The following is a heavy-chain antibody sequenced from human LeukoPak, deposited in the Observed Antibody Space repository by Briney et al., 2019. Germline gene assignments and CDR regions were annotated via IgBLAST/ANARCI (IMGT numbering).Heavy chain of an antibody. D-gene: IGHD3-3*01. CDR2: IYDRATT. Sequence: PSETLSLTCSVSDGSITNDHYYWGWIRQPPGKGLEWIATIYDRATTYSNPSLKSRVTISVDRSKNQFSLKVNSVTDADTAVYYCARHSYDFRSGYDYWGQGTLVTVSS. V-gene: IGHV4-39*01. J-gene: IGHJ4*02. CDR1: DGSITNDHYY. CDR3: ARHSYDFRSGYDY.